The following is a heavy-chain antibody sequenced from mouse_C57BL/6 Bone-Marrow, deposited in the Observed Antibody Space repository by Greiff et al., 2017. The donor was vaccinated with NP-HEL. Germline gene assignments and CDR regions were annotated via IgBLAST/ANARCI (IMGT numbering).Heavy chain of an antibody. CDR2: IRNKANGYTT. D-gene: IGHD2-2*01. J-gene: IGHJ2*01. V-gene: IGHV7-3*01. CDR1: GFTFTDYY. Sequence: EVKLVESGGGLVQPGGSLSLSCAASGFTFTDYYMSWVRQPPGKALEWLGFIRNKANGYTTEYSASVKGRFTISRDNSQSILYLQMNALRAEDSATYYCARFLYGYDDYWGQGTTLTVSS. CDR3: ARFLYGYDDY.